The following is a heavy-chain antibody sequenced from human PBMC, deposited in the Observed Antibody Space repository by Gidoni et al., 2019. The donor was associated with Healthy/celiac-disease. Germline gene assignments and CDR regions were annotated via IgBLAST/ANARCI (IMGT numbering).Heavy chain of an antibody. V-gene: IGHV3-49*05. CDR1: GFTFVDYA. D-gene: IGHD1-26*01. Sequence: EVQLVESGGGLVKPGRSLRLSCTASGFTFVDYAMSWFRQAPGKRLEWVGFIRSKAYGGTTEYAASVKGRFTISRDDSKSIAYLQMNSLKTEDTAVYYCTRKVGTYFDYWGQGTLVTVSS. CDR3: TRKVGTYFDY. J-gene: IGHJ4*02. CDR2: IRSKAYGGTT.